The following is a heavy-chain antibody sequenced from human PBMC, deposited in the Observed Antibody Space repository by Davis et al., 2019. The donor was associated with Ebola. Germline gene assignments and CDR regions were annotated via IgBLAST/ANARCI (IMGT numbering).Heavy chain of an antibody. Sequence: PGGSLRLSCVASGFTLTNYAMIWVRQAPGKGLEWVSAMSGGGAGPFYADSVKGRFTMSRDNSKAMLYLQMNGLRVEDTAVYYCAKETVGGPSPYDYWGRGTQVTVSS. CDR2: MSGGGAGP. D-gene: IGHD4-23*01. V-gene: IGHV3-23*01. CDR1: GFTLTNYA. J-gene: IGHJ4*02. CDR3: AKETVGGPSPYDY.